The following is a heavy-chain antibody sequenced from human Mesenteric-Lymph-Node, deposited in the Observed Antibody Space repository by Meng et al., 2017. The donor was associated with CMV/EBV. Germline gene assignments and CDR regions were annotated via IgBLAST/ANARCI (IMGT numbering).Heavy chain of an antibody. J-gene: IGHJ4*02. V-gene: IGHV3-30*04. CDR3: ARDPMTMPYYFDY. Sequence: GESLKISCAASGFTFSSYAMHWVRQAPGKGLEWVAVISYDGSNKYYADSVKGRFTISRDNSKNTLSLQMNSLRAEDTAVYYCARDPMTMPYYFDYWGQGTLVTVSS. CDR2: ISYDGSNK. D-gene: IGHD4/OR15-4a*01. CDR1: GFTFSSYA.